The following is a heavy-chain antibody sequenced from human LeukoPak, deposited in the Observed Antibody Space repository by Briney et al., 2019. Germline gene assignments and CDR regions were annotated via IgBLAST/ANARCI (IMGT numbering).Heavy chain of an antibody. Sequence: GGTLRLSCAASGFTFSSYGMSWVRQAPGKGLEWVSTISGSGGSTYYADSVKGRFTISRDNSKKTLYLQMNSLRAEDTAVYYCAKDRGSGWFHYFDYWGQGTLVTVSS. CDR3: AKDRGSGWFHYFDY. V-gene: IGHV3-23*01. CDR2: ISGSGGST. CDR1: GFTFSSYG. J-gene: IGHJ4*02. D-gene: IGHD6-19*01.